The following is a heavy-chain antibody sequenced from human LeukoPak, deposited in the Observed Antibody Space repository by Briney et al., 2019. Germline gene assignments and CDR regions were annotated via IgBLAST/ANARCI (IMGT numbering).Heavy chain of an antibody. CDR3: AKVAGYQPYYGMDV. D-gene: IGHD2-2*01. CDR2: ISGSGGTT. V-gene: IGHV3-23*01. CDR1: GFSFSSYA. J-gene: IGHJ6*02. Sequence: GGSLRLSCAASGFSFSSYAMSWVRQVPGKGLEWVSAISGSGGTTYYADSVKGRFTISRDNSKNTLYLQMNSLRAEDTAEYYCAKVAGYQPYYGMDVWGQETTVTVSS.